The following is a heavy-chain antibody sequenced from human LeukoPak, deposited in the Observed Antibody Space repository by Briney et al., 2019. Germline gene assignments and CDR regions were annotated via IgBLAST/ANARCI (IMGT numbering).Heavy chain of an antibody. D-gene: IGHD2/OR15-2a*01. CDR3: ARDYVYAFDY. J-gene: IGHJ4*02. V-gene: IGHV3-48*01. Sequence: GGSLRLSCAASGFSFSSYSINWVRQAPGKGLEWVSYISGDGNAKHYTDPVKGRFTISRDNAKNALYLQMNGLRAEDTAVYFCARDYVYAFDYWGQGTLVTVSS. CDR1: GFSFSSYS. CDR2: ISGDGNAK.